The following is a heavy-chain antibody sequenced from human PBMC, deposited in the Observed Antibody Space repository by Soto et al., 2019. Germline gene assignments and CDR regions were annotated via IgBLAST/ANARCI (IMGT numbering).Heavy chain of an antibody. CDR1: GCTLSPYS. V-gene: IGHV3-48*02. Sequence: GGSLRLSCAASGCTLSPYSMNWVRQGPRKGLEWISYISGSSNIINYADSVKGRFTISRDNTKNSLYLQMNSLRDEDTAVYYCARDNCGGDCYPDFLGMDVWGQGTTVTVSS. D-gene: IGHD2-21*02. CDR3: ARDNCGGDCYPDFLGMDV. J-gene: IGHJ6*02. CDR2: ISGSSNII.